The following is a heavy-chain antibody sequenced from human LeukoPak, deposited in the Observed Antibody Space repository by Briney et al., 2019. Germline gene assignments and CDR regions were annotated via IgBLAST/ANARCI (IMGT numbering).Heavy chain of an antibody. V-gene: IGHV3-30*18. Sequence: PGGSLRLSCAASGFTFSSYGMHWVRQAPGKGLEWVAVISYDGSNKYYADSVKGRFTISRDNSKNTLYLQMNSLRAEDTAVYYCAKVSGAWIYYYDSSGYYPDYWGQGTLVTVSS. D-gene: IGHD3-22*01. J-gene: IGHJ4*02. CDR2: ISYDGSNK. CDR1: GFTFSSYG. CDR3: AKVSGAWIYYYDSSGYYPDY.